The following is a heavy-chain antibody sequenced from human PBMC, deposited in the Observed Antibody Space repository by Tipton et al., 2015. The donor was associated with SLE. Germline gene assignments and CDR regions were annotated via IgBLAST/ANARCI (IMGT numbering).Heavy chain of an antibody. Sequence: SLRLSCAVSGFTFNDYYMSWIRQAPGKGLEWVSHISSSGSTIYYADFVKGRFTISRDNAKNSLYLQMNSLRAEDTAVYYCARGLPEGYSLHWGQGTLVTVSS. CDR3: ARGLPEGYSLH. J-gene: IGHJ1*01. CDR2: ISSSGSTI. V-gene: IGHV3-11*01. CDR1: GFTFNDYY.